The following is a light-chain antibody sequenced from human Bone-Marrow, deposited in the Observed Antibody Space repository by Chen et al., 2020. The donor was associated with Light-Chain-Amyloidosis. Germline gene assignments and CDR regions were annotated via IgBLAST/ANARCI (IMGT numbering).Light chain of an antibody. CDR2: YDT. CDR3: YSTDTTGDHRV. Sequence: SYELTQPPSVSVSPGQAARITCSGDALPKKYAYWYQKKSRQAPVLVIYYDTKRPSGLPERFSASSSGTLSTLIISGAQVEDEGDYYCYSTDTTGDHRVFGGGTRLTVL. J-gene: IGLJ2*01. CDR1: ALPKKY. V-gene: IGLV3-10*01.